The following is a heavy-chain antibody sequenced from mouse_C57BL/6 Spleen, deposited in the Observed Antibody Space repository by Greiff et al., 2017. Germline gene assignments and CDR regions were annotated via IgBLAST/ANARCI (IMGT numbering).Heavy chain of an antibody. CDR3: ARLLWDY. CDR2: INPNNGGT. Sequence: EVQLQQSGPELVKPGASVKISCKASGYTFTDYYMNWVKQSHGKSLEWIGDINPNNGGTSYNQKFKGKATLTVDKSSSTAYMELRSLTSEDSAVYYCARLLWDYWGQGTTLTVSS. J-gene: IGHJ2*01. D-gene: IGHD2-1*01. V-gene: IGHV1-26*01. CDR1: GYTFTDYY.